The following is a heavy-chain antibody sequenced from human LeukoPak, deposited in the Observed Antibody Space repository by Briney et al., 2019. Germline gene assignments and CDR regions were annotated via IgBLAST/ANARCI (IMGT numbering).Heavy chain of an antibody. CDR3: ARGGRGFYAV. J-gene: IGHJ4*02. D-gene: IGHD2/OR15-2a*01. CDR2: ISAYNGNT. Sequence: ASVKVSCKASGYILTDYYLHWVRQAPGQGLEWMGWISAYNGNTNYAQKLQGRVTMTTDTSTSTAYMELRSLRSDDTAVYYCARGGRGFYAVWGQGTLVTVSS. V-gene: IGHV1-18*04. CDR1: GYILTDYY.